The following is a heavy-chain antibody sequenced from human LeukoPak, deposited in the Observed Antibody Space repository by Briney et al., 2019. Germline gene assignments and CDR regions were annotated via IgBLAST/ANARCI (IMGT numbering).Heavy chain of an antibody. CDR1: GYSFTSHW. CDR2: IYPGDSDT. Sequence: GESLQISCKGSGYSFTSHWIGWVRQMPGKGLEWMGIIYPGDSDTRYSPSFQGQVTISADKSISTAYLQWSSLKASDTAMYYCARTPGYSYGIVDYWGQGTLVTVSS. V-gene: IGHV5-51*01. D-gene: IGHD5-18*01. CDR3: ARTPGYSYGIVDY. J-gene: IGHJ4*02.